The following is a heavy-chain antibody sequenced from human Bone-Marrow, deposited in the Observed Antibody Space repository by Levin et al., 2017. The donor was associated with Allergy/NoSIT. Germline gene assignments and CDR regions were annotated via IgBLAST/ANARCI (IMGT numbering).Heavy chain of an antibody. CDR3: ARYGSRYHPPGTYYYYYYGMDV. J-gene: IGHJ6*02. V-gene: IGHV1-69*13. D-gene: IGHD1-14*01. CDR2: IIPIFGTA. Sequence: SVKVSCKASGGTFSSYAISWVRQAPGQGLEWMGGIIPIFGTANYAQKFQGRVTITADESTSTAYMELSSLRSEDTAVYYCARYGSRYHPPGTYYYYYYGMDVWGQGTTVTVSS. CDR1: GGTFSSYA.